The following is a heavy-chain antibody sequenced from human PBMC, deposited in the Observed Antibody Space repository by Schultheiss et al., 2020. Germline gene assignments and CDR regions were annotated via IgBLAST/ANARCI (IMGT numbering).Heavy chain of an antibody. V-gene: IGHV4-39*01. CDR1: GGSISSSSNY. Sequence: SETLSLTCTVSGGSISSSSNYWGWIRQPPGKGLEWIGSIYYSGSTYYNPSLKSRVTISVDTSKNQFSLKLSSVTAADTAVYYCARGVDTAMDYYFDSWGQGTLVTVSS. J-gene: IGHJ4*02. CDR2: IYYSGST. CDR3: ARGVDTAMDYYFDS. D-gene: IGHD5-18*01.